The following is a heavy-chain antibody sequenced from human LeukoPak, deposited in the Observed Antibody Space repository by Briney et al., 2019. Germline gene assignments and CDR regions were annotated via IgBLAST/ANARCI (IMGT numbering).Heavy chain of an antibody. V-gene: IGHV4-39*07. CDR2: IYYSGST. Sequence: SETLSLTCTVSGGSISSSSYYWGWIRQPPGKGLEWIGSIYYSGSTYYNPSLKSRVTISVDTSKNQFSLKLSSVTAADTAVYYCARAPQQYSSSWYRATRLYYYFGMDVWGQGTTVTVSS. J-gene: IGHJ6*02. D-gene: IGHD6-13*01. CDR1: GGSISSSSYY. CDR3: ARAPQQYSSSWYRATRLYYYFGMDV.